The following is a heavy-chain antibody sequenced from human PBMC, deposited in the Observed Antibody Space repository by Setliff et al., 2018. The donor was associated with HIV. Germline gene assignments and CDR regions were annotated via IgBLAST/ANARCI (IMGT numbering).Heavy chain of an antibody. D-gene: IGHD1-1*01. J-gene: IGHJ4*02. CDR2: LNDRGHI. Sequence: SETLSLTCAMYGDSFGDFYWNWIRQAPGKGLEWIVELNDRGHINYSPSLKSRVTISMDTSRNQFSLKLTSMTAADTAVYYCAREPDYWGQGTLVTVSS. V-gene: IGHV4-34*01. CDR3: AREPDY. CDR1: GDSFGDFY.